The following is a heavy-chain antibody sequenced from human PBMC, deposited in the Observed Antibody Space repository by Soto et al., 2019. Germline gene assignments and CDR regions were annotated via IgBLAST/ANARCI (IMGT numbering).Heavy chain of an antibody. CDR1: GYTFTSYA. J-gene: IGHJ5*02. Sequence: ASLKVSCKASGYTFTSYAMHWVRQAPGQRLEWMGWINAGNGNTKYSQKFQGRVTITRDTSASTAYMELSSLRSEDTAVYYCARGRGGYCSGGSCWSFDPWGQGTLVTVSS. CDR2: INAGNGNT. D-gene: IGHD2-15*01. V-gene: IGHV1-3*01. CDR3: ARGRGGYCSGGSCWSFDP.